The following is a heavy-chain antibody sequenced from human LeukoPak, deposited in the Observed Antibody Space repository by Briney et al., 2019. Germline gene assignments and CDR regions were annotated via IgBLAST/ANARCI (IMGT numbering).Heavy chain of an antibody. D-gene: IGHD3-22*01. Sequence: EASVKVSCKASGGTFSSYAISWVRQAPGQGLEWMGGIIPIFGTANYAQKFQGRVTITADESTSTAYMELSSLRSEDTAVYYCARDYHDSSGYYQGIDYWGQGTLVTVSS. V-gene: IGHV1-69*01. J-gene: IGHJ4*02. CDR2: IIPIFGTA. CDR3: ARDYHDSSGYYQGIDY. CDR1: GGTFSSYA.